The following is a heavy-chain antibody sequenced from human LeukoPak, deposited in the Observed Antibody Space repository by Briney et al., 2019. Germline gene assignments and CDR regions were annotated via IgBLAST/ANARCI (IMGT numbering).Heavy chain of an antibody. CDR1: GGTVSSNF. Sequence: GGSLRLSCAASGGTVSSNFMSWVRQAPGKGLEWVSVIYSGGNTFYADSVKGRFTISRDNSKNMLYLQMNSLRVEDTAVYYCARVIAVVRGGGLSYYYAMDVWGQGTTVTVSS. D-gene: IGHD3-10*01. J-gene: IGHJ6*02. CDR2: IYSGGNT. V-gene: IGHV3-66*01. CDR3: ARVIAVVRGGGLSYYYAMDV.